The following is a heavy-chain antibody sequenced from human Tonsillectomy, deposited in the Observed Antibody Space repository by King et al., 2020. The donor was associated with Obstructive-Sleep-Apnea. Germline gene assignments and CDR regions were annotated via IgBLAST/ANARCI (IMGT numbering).Heavy chain of an antibody. CDR3: ARYVGGYSYDSSGSPFFDY. V-gene: IGHV3-21*04. CDR2: ISSSSSYI. Sequence: DVQLVESGGGLVKPGGSLRLSCAASGFTFSSYSMNWVRQAPGKGLEWVSSISSSSSYIYYADSVKGRFTISRDNAKNSLYLQMNSLRAEDTAVYYCARYVGGYSYDSSGSPFFDYWGQGTLVTVSS. D-gene: IGHD3-22*01. CDR1: GFTFSSYS. J-gene: IGHJ4*02.